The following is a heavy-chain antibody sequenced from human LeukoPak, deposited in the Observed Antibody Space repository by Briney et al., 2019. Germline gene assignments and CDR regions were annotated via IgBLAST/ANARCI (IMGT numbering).Heavy chain of an antibody. D-gene: IGHD2-2*02. CDR2: IYYSGST. V-gene: IGHV4-31*03. J-gene: IGHJ6*02. Sequence: SQTLSLTCTVSGGSICSGGYYWSWIRQHPGKGLEWIGYIYYSGSTYYNPSLKSRVTISVDTSKNQFSLKLSSVTAADTAVYYCARAKYCSSTSCYRNYYYGTDVWGQGTTVTVSS. CDR1: GGSICSGGYY. CDR3: ARAKYCSSTSCYRNYYYGTDV.